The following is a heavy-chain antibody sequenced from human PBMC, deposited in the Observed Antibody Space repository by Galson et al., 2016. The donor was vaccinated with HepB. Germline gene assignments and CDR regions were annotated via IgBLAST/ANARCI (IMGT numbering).Heavy chain of an antibody. Sequence: SLRLSCAASGFTFSSYSMNWVRQAPGKGLEWVSYIDSSSRTIYYADSVKGRFTISRDNANDSLNLQMNSLRDDDPAVYYCARYCSVTSCYTDYWGQGTLVTVSS. CDR3: ARYCSVTSCYTDY. CDR2: IDSSSRTI. CDR1: GFTFSSYS. V-gene: IGHV3-48*02. J-gene: IGHJ4*02. D-gene: IGHD2-2*02.